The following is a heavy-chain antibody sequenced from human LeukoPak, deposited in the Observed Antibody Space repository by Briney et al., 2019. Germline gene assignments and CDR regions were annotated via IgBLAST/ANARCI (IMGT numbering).Heavy chain of an antibody. CDR1: HYSISSNYY. J-gene: IGHJ4*02. V-gene: IGHV4-38-2*02. CDR2: IYHSGST. CDR3: ARSSGYMSY. Sequence: SETLSLTCTVSHYSISSNYYWGWIRQPPGKGLEWIGSIYHSGSTYYNPSLKSRVTISVDTSKNQFSLKLTSVTAADTAVYYCARSSGYMSYWGKGTLVTVSS. D-gene: IGHD3-22*01.